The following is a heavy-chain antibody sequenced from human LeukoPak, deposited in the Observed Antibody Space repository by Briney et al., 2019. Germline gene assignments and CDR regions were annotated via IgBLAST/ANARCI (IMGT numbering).Heavy chain of an antibody. V-gene: IGHV4-39*01. CDR2: IYYSGST. J-gene: IGHJ4*02. Sequence: SETLFLTCTVSGGSISSSSYYWGWIRQPPGKGLEWIGSIYYSGSTYYNPSLKSRVTISVDTSKNQFSLKLSSVTAADTAVYYCARIVESKSYYFDYWGQGTLVTVSS. CDR1: GGSISSSSYY. CDR3: ARIVESKSYYFDY. D-gene: IGHD3-22*01.